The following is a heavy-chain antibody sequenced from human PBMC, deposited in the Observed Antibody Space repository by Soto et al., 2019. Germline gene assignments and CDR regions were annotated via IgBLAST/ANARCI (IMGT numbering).Heavy chain of an antibody. D-gene: IGHD3-3*01. CDR3: AKDQAGYDFWSGTGPYFDY. CDR2: ISGSGGST. Sequence: GGSLRLSCAASGFTFSSYAMSWVRQAPGKGLEWVSAISGSGGSTYYADSVKGRFTISIDNSKNTLYLQMNSLRAEDTAVYYCAKDQAGYDFWSGTGPYFDYWGQGTLVTVSS. V-gene: IGHV3-23*01. J-gene: IGHJ4*02. CDR1: GFTFSSYA.